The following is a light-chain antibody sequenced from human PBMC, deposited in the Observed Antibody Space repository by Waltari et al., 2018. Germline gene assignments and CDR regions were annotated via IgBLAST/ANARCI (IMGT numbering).Light chain of an antibody. CDR1: SRDLRGYTY. CDR3: SSYISSSTLEL. V-gene: IGLV2-14*03. Sequence: QSALTQPASVSGSPGQSITISCTGTSRDLRGYTYVSWSQQHPGKAHNLMIYDVSNRPSGVSIRFSGSKSGNTASLTISGLQAEDEADYYCSSYISSSTLELFGGGTSLTVL. CDR2: DVS. J-gene: IGLJ2*01.